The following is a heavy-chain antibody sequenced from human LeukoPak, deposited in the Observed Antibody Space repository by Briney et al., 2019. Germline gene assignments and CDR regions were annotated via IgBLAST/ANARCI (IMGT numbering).Heavy chain of an antibody. CDR3: ATLSPGYSSSWYSFDY. CDR1: GYTLTELS. CDR2: FDPEDGET. Sequence: ASVKVSCKVSGYTLTELSMHWVRQAPGKGLEWMGGFDPEDGETIYAQKFQGRVTMTEDTSTDTACMELSSLRSEDTAVYYCATLSPGYSSSWYSFDYWGQGTLVTVSS. D-gene: IGHD6-13*01. V-gene: IGHV1-24*01. J-gene: IGHJ4*02.